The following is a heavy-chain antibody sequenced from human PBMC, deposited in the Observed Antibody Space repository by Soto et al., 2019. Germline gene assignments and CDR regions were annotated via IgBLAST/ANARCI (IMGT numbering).Heavy chain of an antibody. V-gene: IGHV4-61*01. CDR2: IYYSGSS. Sequence: SETLSLTCTVSGDSVSSGSYYWSWIRQPPGKKLEWIGYIYYSGSSNYNPSLKSRITMSVDTSKNQFSLKLSSVTAADTAVYYCARHVGSWYDYWGQGTLVTVSS. CDR1: GDSVSSGSYY. D-gene: IGHD6-13*01. J-gene: IGHJ4*02. CDR3: ARHVGSWYDY.